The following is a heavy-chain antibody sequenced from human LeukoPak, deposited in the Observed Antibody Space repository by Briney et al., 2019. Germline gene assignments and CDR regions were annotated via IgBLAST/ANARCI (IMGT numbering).Heavy chain of an antibody. Sequence: GGSLRLSCVASGFTFSIYAMTWVRAAPGTWLEWVSVVSGSGGSTYYADSVKGRFTISRDNSKNTLYLQMNSLRAEDTAVYYCAKSAGYFDWLTYFDYWGQGTLVTVSS. V-gene: IGHV3-23*01. D-gene: IGHD3-9*01. J-gene: IGHJ4*02. CDR1: GFTFSIYA. CDR3: AKSAGYFDWLTYFDY. CDR2: VSGSGGST.